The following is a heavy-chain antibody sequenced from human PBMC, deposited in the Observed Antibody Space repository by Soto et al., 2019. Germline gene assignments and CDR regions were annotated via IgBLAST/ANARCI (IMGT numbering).Heavy chain of an antibody. J-gene: IGHJ6*02. V-gene: IGHV1-69*01. CDR1: GGTFSSYA. Sequence: QVQLVQSGAEVKKPGSSVKVSCKASGGTFSSYAISWVRQAPGQGLEWMGGIIPIFGTANYAQKFQGRVTITADESTSTDYMELSSLRSEDTAVYYCARPMVTPASYYYYGMDVWGQGTTVTVSS. CDR2: IIPIFGTA. D-gene: IGHD5-18*01. CDR3: ARPMVTPASYYYYGMDV.